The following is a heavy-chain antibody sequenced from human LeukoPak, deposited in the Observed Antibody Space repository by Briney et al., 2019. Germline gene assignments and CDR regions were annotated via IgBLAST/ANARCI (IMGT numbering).Heavy chain of an antibody. Sequence: SETLSLTCTVSGGSISSSSYYWGWIRQPPGKGLEWIGSIYYSGSTYYNPSLKSRVTISVDTSKNQFSLKLSSVTAADTAVYYCARPAGGKRRAPIDYWGQGTLVTVSS. CDR1: GGSISSSSYY. CDR2: IYYSGST. V-gene: IGHV4-39*01. D-gene: IGHD3-10*01. CDR3: ARPAGGKRRAPIDY. J-gene: IGHJ4*02.